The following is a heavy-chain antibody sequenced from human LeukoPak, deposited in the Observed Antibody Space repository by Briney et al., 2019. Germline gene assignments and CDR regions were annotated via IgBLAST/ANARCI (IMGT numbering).Heavy chain of an antibody. J-gene: IGHJ4*02. V-gene: IGHV1-2*02. CDR1: GYAFTGYY. Sequence: ASVKVSCKASGYAFTGYYMHWVRQAPGQGLEWMGWINPNSGGTNHSEKFQGRVTMTRDTSISTAYMELSRLRSDDTAVYYCARERTQYSGSFGYWGQGTLVTVSS. CDR2: INPNSGGT. CDR3: ARERTQYSGSFGY. D-gene: IGHD1-26*01.